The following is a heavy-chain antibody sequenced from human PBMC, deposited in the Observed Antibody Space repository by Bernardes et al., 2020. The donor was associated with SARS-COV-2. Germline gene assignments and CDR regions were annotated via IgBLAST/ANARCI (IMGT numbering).Heavy chain of an antibody. Sequence: GGSLRLSCAASGFTFRNAWMSWVRQAPGKGLEWVGHITPNTEGGTTDYAAPVKGRFTISRDDSKNTLFLQMIGLRTEDTAVYYCAKREYYDFWSGPIDYWGQGTLVTVSS. D-gene: IGHD3-3*01. CDR3: AKREYYDFWSGPIDY. V-gene: IGHV3-15*01. J-gene: IGHJ4*02. CDR1: GFTFRNAW. CDR2: ITPNTEGGTT.